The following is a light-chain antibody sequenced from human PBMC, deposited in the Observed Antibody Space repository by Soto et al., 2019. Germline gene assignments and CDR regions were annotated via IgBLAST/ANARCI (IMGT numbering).Light chain of an antibody. V-gene: IGKV1-5*03. J-gene: IGKJ1*01. CDR1: QTISSW. Sequence: DIQMTQSPSTLSGSVGDRVTITCRASQTISSWLAWYQQKPGKAPKLLIYKASTLKSGVPSRFSGSGSGTEFTITIRSLQPDDFATYYCQHYTSYSEAFGQGTKVELQ. CDR2: KAS. CDR3: QHYTSYSEA.